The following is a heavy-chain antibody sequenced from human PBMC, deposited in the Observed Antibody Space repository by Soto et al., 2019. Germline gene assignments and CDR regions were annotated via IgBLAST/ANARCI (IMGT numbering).Heavy chain of an antibody. CDR2: IDVGSGNT. J-gene: IGHJ5*02. CDR1: GFTFTSSA. Sequence: ASVKVSCKASGFTFTSSAMQWVRQARGQRLEWIGWIDVGSGNTNYAQKFQERVTITRDNSTSTAYMELSSLRSEDTAVYYGAAGQLVDNWFDPWGQGTLVTVSS. V-gene: IGHV1-58*02. CDR3: AAGQLVDNWFDP. D-gene: IGHD6-6*01.